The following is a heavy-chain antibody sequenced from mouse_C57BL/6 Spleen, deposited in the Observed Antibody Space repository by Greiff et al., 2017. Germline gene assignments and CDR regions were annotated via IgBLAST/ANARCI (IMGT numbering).Heavy chain of an antibody. CDR2: IYPGDGDT. V-gene: IGHV1-80*01. CDR3: ARWGTPRAWFAY. CDR1: GYAFSSYW. Sequence: QVQLKQSGAELVKPGASVKISCKASGYAFSSYWMNWVKQRPGKGLEWIGQIYPGDGDTNYNGKFKGKATLTADKSSSTAYMQLSSLTSEDSAVYFCARWGTPRAWFAYWGQGTLVTVSA. J-gene: IGHJ3*01. D-gene: IGHD2-10*02.